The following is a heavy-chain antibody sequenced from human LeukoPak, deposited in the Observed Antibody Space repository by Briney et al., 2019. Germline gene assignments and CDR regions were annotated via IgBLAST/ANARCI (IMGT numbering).Heavy chain of an antibody. CDR2: IKQDGSEQ. D-gene: IGHD6-13*01. CDR3: ARHSIAAAARPFDP. CDR1: GFTFTTYW. Sequence: GGSLRLSCAASGFTFTTYWMGWVRQAPGKGLEWVANIKQDGSEQYYVDSVKGRFTIYRDNAKNSLSLQMNSLRAEDTAVYYCARHSIAAAARPFDPWGQGTLVTVSS. V-gene: IGHV3-7*01. J-gene: IGHJ5*02.